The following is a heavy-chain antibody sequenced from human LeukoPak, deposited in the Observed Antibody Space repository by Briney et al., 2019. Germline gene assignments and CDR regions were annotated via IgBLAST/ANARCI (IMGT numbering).Heavy chain of an antibody. CDR1: GYTFTGYY. D-gene: IGHD1-26*01. V-gene: IGHV1-2*06. Sequence: ASVKVFCKASGYTFTGYYMHWVRQAPGQGLEGMGRINPNSGGTNYAQKFQGRVTMTRDTSISTAYMELSRLRSDDTAVYYCARRGGSYYYFDYWGQGTLVTVSS. CDR2: INPNSGGT. J-gene: IGHJ4*02. CDR3: ARRGGSYYYFDY.